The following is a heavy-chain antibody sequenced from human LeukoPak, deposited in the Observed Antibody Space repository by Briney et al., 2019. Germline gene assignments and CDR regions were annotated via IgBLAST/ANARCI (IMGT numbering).Heavy chain of an antibody. V-gene: IGHV3-30*04. D-gene: IGHD3-22*01. J-gene: IGHJ5*02. Sequence: GGSLRLSCAASGFTFSSYAKHWVRQAPGKGLEWVAVISYDGSNKYYADSVKGRFTISRDNSKNTLYLQMSSLRAEDTAVYYCARDGFRSDSSGYYFYNWFDPWGQGTLVTVPS. CDR3: ARDGFRSDSSGYYFYNWFDP. CDR2: ISYDGSNK. CDR1: GFTFSSYA.